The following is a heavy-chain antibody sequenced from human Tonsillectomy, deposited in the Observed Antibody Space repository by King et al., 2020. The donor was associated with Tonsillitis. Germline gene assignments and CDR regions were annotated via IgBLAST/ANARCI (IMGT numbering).Heavy chain of an antibody. Sequence: VQLVESGGDLVQPGGSLRLSCAASGFTFDDYAMHWVRQTPGKGLEWVSVISWNGVNTNYADSVKGRFTVSRDNAQNSLYLHMNSLRPEDSALYFCAKAHLTSTVPSHFDYWGQGTLVSVSS. CDR1: GFTFDDYA. D-gene: IGHD4-11*01. V-gene: IGHV3-9*01. J-gene: IGHJ4*02. CDR2: ISWNGVNT. CDR3: AKAHLTSTVPSHFDY.